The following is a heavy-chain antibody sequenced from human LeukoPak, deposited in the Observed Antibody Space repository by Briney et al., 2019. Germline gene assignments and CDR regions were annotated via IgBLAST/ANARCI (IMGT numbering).Heavy chain of an antibody. D-gene: IGHD5-12*01. V-gene: IGHV3-21*01. Sequence: PGGSLRLSCAASEFTFNSYSMNWVRQAPGKGLEWVSSISSSSSYIYYADSVKGRFTISRDNAKNSLYLQMNSLRAEDTAVYYCARVQGWLRPVDYWGQGTLVTVSS. CDR1: EFTFNSYS. J-gene: IGHJ4*02. CDR3: ARVQGWLRPVDY. CDR2: ISSSSSYI.